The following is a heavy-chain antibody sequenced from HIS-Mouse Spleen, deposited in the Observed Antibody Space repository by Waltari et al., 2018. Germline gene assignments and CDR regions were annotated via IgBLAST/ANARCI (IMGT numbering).Heavy chain of an antibody. J-gene: IGHJ4*02. Sequence: CAASGFTFSSYGMHWVRQAPGKGLEWVAVISYDGSNKYYADSVKGRFTISRDNSKNTLYLQMNSLRAEDTAVYYCAKDQYSSSWSELDYWGQGTLVTVSS. D-gene: IGHD6-13*01. CDR2: ISYDGSNK. CDR3: AKDQYSSSWSELDY. V-gene: IGHV3-30*18. CDR1: GFTFSSYG.